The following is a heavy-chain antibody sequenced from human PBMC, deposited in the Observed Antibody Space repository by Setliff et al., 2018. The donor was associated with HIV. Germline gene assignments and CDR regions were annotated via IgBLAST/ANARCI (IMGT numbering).Heavy chain of an antibody. CDR1: GDSIRDYY. CDR2: IHYSGNS. V-gene: IGHV4-59*01. J-gene: IGHJ4*01. CDR3: ARFGQYSGSWHLDY. Sequence: TLSLTCTVSGDSIRDYYWSWIRQPPGKKLEYIGYIHYSGNSNYKPSLKSRVTMSVDTSKNQFSLRLSSVTAADTAVYYCARFGQYSGSWHLDYWGLERWSPSPQ. D-gene: IGHD6-13*01.